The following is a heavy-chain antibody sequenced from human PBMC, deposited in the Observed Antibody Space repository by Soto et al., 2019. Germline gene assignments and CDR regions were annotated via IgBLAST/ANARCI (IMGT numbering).Heavy chain of an antibody. V-gene: IGHV3-74*01. J-gene: IGHJ4*02. Sequence: EVQLVESGGGLVQPGGSLRLSCAASGFTFNNNWMHWVRQAPGKGLVWISRINSDGKTTTYADFVKGRFIISRDNAKNTVYLQVYSLGGEDTAVYYCTRGGATGAGIYHFENWGQGTLVTVSS. CDR3: TRGGATGAGIYHFEN. CDR1: GFTFNNNW. D-gene: IGHD3-10*01. CDR2: INSDGKTT.